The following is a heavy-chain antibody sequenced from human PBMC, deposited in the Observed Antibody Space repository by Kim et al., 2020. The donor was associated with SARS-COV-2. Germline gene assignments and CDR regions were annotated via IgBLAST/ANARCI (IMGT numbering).Heavy chain of an antibody. J-gene: IGHJ4*02. CDR2: ISYDGSNK. D-gene: IGHD5-12*01. V-gene: IGHV3-30*18. CDR3: AKQSPSGYDFDY. Sequence: GGSLRLSCAASGFTFSSYGMHWVRQAPGKGLEWVAVISYDGSNKYYADSVKGRFTISRDNSKNTLYLQMNSLRAEDTAVYYCAKQSPSGYDFDYWGQGTLVTVSS. CDR1: GFTFSSYG.